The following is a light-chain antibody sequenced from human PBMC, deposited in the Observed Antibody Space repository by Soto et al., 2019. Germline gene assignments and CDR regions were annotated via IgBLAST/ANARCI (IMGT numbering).Light chain of an antibody. V-gene: IGKV1-39*01. Sequence: DIQMTQSPSSLSASVGDRVTITCQASQDISNSLNWYQQRPGKAPNLLIYDASNLETGVPSRFSGSATGTDFTLIISSLHLEDVGTYFCQQSYSTPHFTFGPGTKVDLK. CDR2: DAS. CDR3: QQSYSTPHFT. CDR1: QDISNS. J-gene: IGKJ3*01.